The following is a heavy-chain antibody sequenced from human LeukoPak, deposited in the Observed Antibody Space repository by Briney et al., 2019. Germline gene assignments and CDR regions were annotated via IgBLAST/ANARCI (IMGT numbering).Heavy chain of an antibody. V-gene: IGHV4-61*08. CDR2: IYYSGST. CDR1: GGSISSGGYY. D-gene: IGHD3-3*01. CDR3: ARSYYDFWSGYHTNFYYYYGMDV. J-gene: IGHJ6*02. Sequence: SETLSLTCTVSGGSISSGGYYWSWIRQPPGKGLEWIGYIYYSGSTNYNPSLKSRVTISVDTSKNQFSLKLSSVTAADTAVYYCARSYYDFWSGYHTNFYYYYGMDVWGQGTTVTVSS.